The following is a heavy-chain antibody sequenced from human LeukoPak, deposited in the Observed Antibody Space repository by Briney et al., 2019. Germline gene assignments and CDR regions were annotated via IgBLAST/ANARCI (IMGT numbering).Heavy chain of an antibody. D-gene: IGHD6-13*01. Sequence: GGSLRLSCAASGFTFSSYAMSWVRQAPGKGLEWVSAISGSGGSTYYADSVKGRFTISRDNSKNTLYLQMNSLRAEDTAVYYCAKVATSSSSWYKEFDYWGQGTLVTVSS. CDR1: GFTFSSYA. CDR3: AKVATSSSSWYKEFDY. CDR2: ISGSGGST. J-gene: IGHJ4*02. V-gene: IGHV3-23*01.